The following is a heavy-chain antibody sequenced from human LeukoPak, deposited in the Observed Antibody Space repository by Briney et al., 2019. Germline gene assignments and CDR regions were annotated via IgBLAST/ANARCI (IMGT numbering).Heavy chain of an antibody. CDR2: IKQDGSEK. CDR1: GFTFSSYW. V-gene: IGHV3-7*01. Sequence: AGGSLRLSCAASGFTFSSYWMSCVRQAPGKGLEWVATIKQDGSEKYYVDSVKGRFTISRDNAKNSLYLQMNSLRAEDTAVYYCARVMRGSYPSVGYFDYWGQGTLVTVSS. CDR3: ARVMRGSYPSVGYFDY. J-gene: IGHJ4*02. D-gene: IGHD1-26*01.